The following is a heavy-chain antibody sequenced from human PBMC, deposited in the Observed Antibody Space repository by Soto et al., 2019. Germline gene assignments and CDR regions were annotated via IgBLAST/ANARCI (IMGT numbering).Heavy chain of an antibody. CDR2: INPNSGNI. CDR1: GNTFTSYD. D-gene: IGHD3-10*01. J-gene: IGHJ4*01. CDR3: ARGRASGSYYLLDY. Sequence: ASVKVSCKASGNTFTSYDINWVRQATGHGLEWMGWINPNSGNIGYAQKFQGRVTMTRDTAIRTAYMEVSRRRSDDTAVYYCARGRASGSYYLLDYWGLGTLVTVSS. V-gene: IGHV1-8*01.